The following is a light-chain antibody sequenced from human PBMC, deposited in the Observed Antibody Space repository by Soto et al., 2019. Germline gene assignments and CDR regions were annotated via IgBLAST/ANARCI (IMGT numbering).Light chain of an antibody. CDR1: QGISSY. CDR2: AAS. CDR3: QQLNSSPLT. Sequence: DIQLTQSPSFLSASVGDRVTITCRASQGISSYLAWFQQKPGKAPKLLIYAASTLQSGVPSRFSGSGSGTEFTLTISSLQPEDFATYYCQQLNSSPLTFGGGTSVEIK. J-gene: IGKJ4*01. V-gene: IGKV1-9*01.